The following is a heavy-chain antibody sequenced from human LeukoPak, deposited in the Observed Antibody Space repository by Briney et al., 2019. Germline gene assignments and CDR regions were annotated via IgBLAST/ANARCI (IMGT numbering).Heavy chain of an antibody. V-gene: IGHV3-9*03. D-gene: IGHD1-26*01. CDR3: AKAGYGGDNFDY. CDR2: ISFNSGSI. Sequence: GGSLRLSCAASGFTFSIYAMTWVRQAPGKGLEWVSGISFNSGSIGYADSVKGRFTISRDNAKNSLYPQMNSLRAEDMALYYCAKAGYGGDNFDYWGQGTLVTVSS. CDR1: GFTFSIYA. J-gene: IGHJ4*02.